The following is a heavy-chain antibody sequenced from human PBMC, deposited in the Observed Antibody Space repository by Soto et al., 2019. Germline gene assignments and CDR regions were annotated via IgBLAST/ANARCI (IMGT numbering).Heavy chain of an antibody. Sequence: GGSLRLSCAASGFTVSSNYMSWVRQAPGKGLEWVPVIYSGGSTYYADSVKGRFTISRDNSKNTLYLQMNSLRAEDTAVYYCARVFSSSWSRDFDYWGQGTLVTVSS. V-gene: IGHV3-53*01. CDR1: GFTVSSNY. CDR2: IYSGGST. CDR3: ARVFSSSWSRDFDY. D-gene: IGHD6-13*01. J-gene: IGHJ4*02.